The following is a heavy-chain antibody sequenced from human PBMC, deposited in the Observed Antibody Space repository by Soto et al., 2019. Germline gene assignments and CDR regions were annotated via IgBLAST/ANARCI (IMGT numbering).Heavy chain of an antibody. J-gene: IGHJ4*02. D-gene: IGHD6-19*01. CDR2: IHGGDSNT. CDR1: GYMFTSYW. V-gene: IGHV5-51*01. Sequence: GESLKISCKGSGYMFTSYWIGWVRQMPGKGLEWMGIIHGGDSNTRYSPSFDGQVTISTDKSINTAYLQWSSLKASDTAMYYCARRITSSTGWDYWGQGTLVTVSS. CDR3: ARRITSSTGWDY.